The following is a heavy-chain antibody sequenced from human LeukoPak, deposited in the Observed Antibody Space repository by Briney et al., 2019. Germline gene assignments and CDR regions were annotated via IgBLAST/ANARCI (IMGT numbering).Heavy chain of an antibody. V-gene: IGHV3-7*01. Sequence: GGSLRLSCVTSGFTFSGYWMSWFRQAPGKGLEWVGNIQPDGSGAYYVDAMRGRFTISRDNAQNSLYLQINSLRAEDTAVYYCAREDDHNTNDCWGQGTLVTVSS. J-gene: IGHJ4*02. CDR3: AREDDHNTNDC. CDR2: IQPDGSGA. D-gene: IGHD5-24*01. CDR1: GFTFSGYW.